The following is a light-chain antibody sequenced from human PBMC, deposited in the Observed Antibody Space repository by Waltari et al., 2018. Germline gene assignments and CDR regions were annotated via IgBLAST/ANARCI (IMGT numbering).Light chain of an antibody. Sequence: DIQMTQSPSSLSASVGDRVTITCRASQSISTYLNWYQQKPGKAPKLLIYAASNLQSGVPSRFSGSRSVTDFTLSISSLQPEDFATYYCQQNYYTPWTFGQGTKVEI. CDR1: QSISTY. CDR3: QQNYYTPWT. J-gene: IGKJ1*01. CDR2: AAS. V-gene: IGKV1-39*01.